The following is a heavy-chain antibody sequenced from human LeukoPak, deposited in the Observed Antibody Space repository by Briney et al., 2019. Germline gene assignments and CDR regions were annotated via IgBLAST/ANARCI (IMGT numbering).Heavy chain of an antibody. CDR3: AKLLSGYCSRTSCLNWFDP. J-gene: IGHJ5*02. CDR1: GFTFSNAW. D-gene: IGHD2-2*01. V-gene: IGHV3-15*01. Sequence: GGSLRLSCVASGFTFSNAWMNWVRQAPGKGLEWVGRIKSKTEGGTTDYDAPVKGRITISRDDSTTTLHLQMNSLKTEDTAVYYCAKLLSGYCSRTSCLNWFDPWGQGTLVTVSS. CDR2: IKSKTEGGTT.